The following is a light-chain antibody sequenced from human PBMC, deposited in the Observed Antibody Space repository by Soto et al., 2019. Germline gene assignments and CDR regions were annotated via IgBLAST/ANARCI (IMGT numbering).Light chain of an antibody. CDR2: EVR. CDR3: SSYTSDWGV. J-gene: IGLJ1*01. CDR1: SSDVGGYDF. Sequence: QSALTQPASVSGSVGQSITISCTGTSSDVGGYDFVSWYQHHPGKAPKLIIYEVRNRPSGVSDRFSGSKSGNTASLTISGLQAEDEADYYCSSYTSDWGVFGTGTKLTVL. V-gene: IGLV2-14*01.